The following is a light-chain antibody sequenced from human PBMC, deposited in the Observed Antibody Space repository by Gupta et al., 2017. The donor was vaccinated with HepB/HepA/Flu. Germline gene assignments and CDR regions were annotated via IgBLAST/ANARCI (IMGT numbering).Light chain of an antibody. CDR3: QQYTTYWT. CDR1: RHIYTW. CDR2: KSS. Sequence: DIQMTPSPSTLSASVGDTVTITCRASRHIYTWLAWYQQKPGKPPKLLIYKSSTLHGGVPTRFGGSGSGTEVTLTISSLQPDDFATYYCQQYTTYWTFGQGTKVEI. J-gene: IGKJ1*01. V-gene: IGKV1-5*03.